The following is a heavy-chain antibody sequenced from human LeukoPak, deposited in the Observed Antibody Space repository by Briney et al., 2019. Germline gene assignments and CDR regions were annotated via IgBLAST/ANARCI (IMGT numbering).Heavy chain of an antibody. J-gene: IGHJ4*02. CDR3: AREEYSSSWYFDY. CDR2: IWYDGSNK. CDR1: GFTFKSYA. Sequence: PGGSLRLSCSASGFTFKSYAMHWVRQAPGKGLEWVAVIWYDGSNKYYADSVKGRFTISRDNSKNTLYLQMNSLRAEDTAVYYCAREEYSSSWYFDYWGQGTLVTVSS. V-gene: IGHV3-33*08. D-gene: IGHD6-13*01.